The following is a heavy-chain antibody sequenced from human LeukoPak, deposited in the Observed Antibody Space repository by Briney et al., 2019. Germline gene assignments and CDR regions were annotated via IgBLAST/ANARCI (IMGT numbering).Heavy chain of an antibody. CDR3: ARGEGSSIAARPNGFDY. V-gene: IGHV1-8*01. CDR1: VYTFTIYD. CDR2: MNPNSGNT. Sequence: ASLKVSSTASVYTFTIYDIYWVRQAPGQGLEWMGWMNPNSGNTGYAQKFQGRVTMTRNTSISTAYMELSSLRSEDTAVYYCARGEGSSIAARPNGFDYWGQGTLVTVSS. J-gene: IGHJ4*02. D-gene: IGHD6-6*01.